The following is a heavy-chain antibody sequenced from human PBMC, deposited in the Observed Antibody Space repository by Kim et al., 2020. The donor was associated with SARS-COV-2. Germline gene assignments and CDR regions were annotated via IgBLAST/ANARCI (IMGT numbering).Heavy chain of an antibody. V-gene: IGHV7-4-1*02. CDR3: ARVSLGAGPERHYYYYGMDV. D-gene: IGHD3-16*01. CDR1: GYTFTSYA. CDR2: INTNTGNP. Sequence: ASVKVSCKASGYTFTSYAMNWVRQAPGQGLEWMGWINTNTGNPTYAQGFTGRFVFSLDTSVSTAYLQISSLKAEDTAVYYCARVSLGAGPERHYYYYGMDVWGQGTTVTVSS. J-gene: IGHJ6*02.